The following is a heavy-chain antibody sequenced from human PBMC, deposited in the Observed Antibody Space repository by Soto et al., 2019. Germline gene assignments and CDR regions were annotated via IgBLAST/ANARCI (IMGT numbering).Heavy chain of an antibody. D-gene: IGHD2-15*01. CDR2: IKIKTHGGTT. CDR1: DFAITNAW. J-gene: IGHJ4*01. Sequence: EVQLVESGGDLVKPGGSLRLSCAASDFAITNAWINWVRQAPGKGLEWVGRIKIKTHGGTTDFAAPVKGRFAISRDDSKNMVYLQMNSLKTEDTGIYYCTTDSYSAMMVVRFDYWGHGTLVTVSS. V-gene: IGHV3-15*07. CDR3: TTDSYSAMMVVRFDY.